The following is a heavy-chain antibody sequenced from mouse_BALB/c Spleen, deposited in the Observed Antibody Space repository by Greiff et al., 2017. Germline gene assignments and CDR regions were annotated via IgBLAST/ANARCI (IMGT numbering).Heavy chain of an antibody. J-gene: IGHJ4*01. CDR2: INSNGGST. Sequence: EVKVVESGGGLVQPGGSLKLSCAASGFTFSSYGMSWVRQTPDKRLELVATINSNGGSTYYPDSVKGRFTISRDNAKNTLYLQMSSLKSEDTAMYYCARGRPYYAMDYWGQGTSVTVSS. CDR1: GFTFSSYG. V-gene: IGHV5-6-3*01. CDR3: ARGRPYYAMDY.